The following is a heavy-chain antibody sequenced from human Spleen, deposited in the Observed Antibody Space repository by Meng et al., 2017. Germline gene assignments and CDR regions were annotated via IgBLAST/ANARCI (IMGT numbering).Heavy chain of an antibody. Sequence: ASVKVSCKASGYTLSTDGFSWVRQAPGQGLEWLGWINTYNGKTDYAQKFQGRVTMTADTSIGTAYMELRGLTSDDTAMYYCARDEDISAAGKLFGDYWGQGTLVTVSS. CDR2: INTYNGKT. CDR3: ARDEDISAAGKLFGDY. D-gene: IGHD6-13*01. J-gene: IGHJ4*02. CDR1: GYTLSTDG. V-gene: IGHV1-18*01.